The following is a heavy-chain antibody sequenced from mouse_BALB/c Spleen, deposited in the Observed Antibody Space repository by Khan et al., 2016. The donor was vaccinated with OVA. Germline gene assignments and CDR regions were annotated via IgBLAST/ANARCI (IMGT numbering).Heavy chain of an antibody. D-gene: IGHD2-1*01. J-gene: IGHJ3*01. V-gene: IGHV14-3*02. CDR3: ANLYGNPFAY. CDR2: IDPANDNT. Sequence: MQLQQSGAELVKPGASVKLSCTVSGFNIKDTYIHWVNQRPEQGLEWIGRIDPANDNTKYDPKFQGKATITADTSSNTAYLHLSSLTSEDTAVYYCANLYGNPFAYWGQGTLVTLSA. CDR1: GFNIKDTY.